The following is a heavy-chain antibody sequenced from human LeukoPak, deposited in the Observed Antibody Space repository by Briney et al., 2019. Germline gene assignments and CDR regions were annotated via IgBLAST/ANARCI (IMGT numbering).Heavy chain of an antibody. D-gene: IGHD6-19*01. V-gene: IGHV1-24*01. Sequence: ASGKLSCNVSGYTLTELSMHWVRQAPGKRLEWMGGFDPEDGETIYAQKFHGRVTMTEYTSTDTAYMELSSLRSEDTAVYYCATDQLGMAVAGTIDVFDIWGQGTMVTVSS. CDR3: ATDQLGMAVAGTIDVFDI. CDR1: GYTLTELS. CDR2: FDPEDGET. J-gene: IGHJ3*02.